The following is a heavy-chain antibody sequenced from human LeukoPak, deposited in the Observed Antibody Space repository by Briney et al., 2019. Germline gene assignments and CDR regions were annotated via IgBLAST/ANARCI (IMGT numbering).Heavy chain of an antibody. J-gene: IGHJ4*02. D-gene: IGHD1-1*01. CDR1: GFTFSGYE. V-gene: IGHV3-48*03. CDR2: ISTSGVTI. CDR3: ARDGVPGHTVFDY. Sequence: PGGSLRLSCAASGFTFSGYEMNWVRHVPGKGLEWVSHISTSGVTIHYSDSVKGRFTSSRDNAKKSLYLQMNSLRAEDTAVYYCARDGVPGHTVFDYWGQGALVTVSS.